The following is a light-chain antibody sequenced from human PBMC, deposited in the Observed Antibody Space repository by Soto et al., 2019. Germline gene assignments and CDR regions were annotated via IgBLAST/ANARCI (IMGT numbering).Light chain of an antibody. CDR1: QDIIKY. CDR2: EAS. CDR3: QQYGSLPIT. V-gene: IGKV1-33*01. J-gene: IGKJ5*01. Sequence: DIQMTQSPSSLSASVGDRVTITCQASQDIIKYLNWYQQKPGKAPKLLIYEASNLETGVPSRFSGSGSGSYFTFTISSLQPEDFATYFCQQYGSLPITFGQGTRLDI.